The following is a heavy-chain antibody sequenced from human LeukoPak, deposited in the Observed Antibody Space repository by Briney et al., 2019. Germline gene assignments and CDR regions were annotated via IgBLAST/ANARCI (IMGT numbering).Heavy chain of an antibody. J-gene: IGHJ4*02. CDR3: ARAENRDGYAIDY. Sequence: ASETLSLTCTVSGGSISSYYWSWIRQPPGKGLEWIGYIYHSGSTYYNPSLKSRVTISVDRSKNQFSLKLSSVTAADTAVYYCARAENRDGYAIDYWGQGTLVTVSS. V-gene: IGHV4-59*12. D-gene: IGHD5-24*01. CDR1: GGSISSYY. CDR2: IYHSGST.